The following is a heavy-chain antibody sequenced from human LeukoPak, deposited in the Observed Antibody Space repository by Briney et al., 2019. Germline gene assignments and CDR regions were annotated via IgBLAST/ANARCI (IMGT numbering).Heavy chain of an antibody. CDR1: GFTFSSYS. V-gene: IGHV3-21*01. CDR2: ISSSSSYI. Sequence: GGSLRLSCAASGFTFSSYSMNWVRQAPGKGLEWVSSISSSSSYIYYADSVKGRFTISRDNAKKSLYLEISRLRADDTAVYYCARDPGYSSFDLWGQGTQVTVSS. D-gene: IGHD5-12*01. J-gene: IGHJ4*02. CDR3: ARDPGYSSFDL.